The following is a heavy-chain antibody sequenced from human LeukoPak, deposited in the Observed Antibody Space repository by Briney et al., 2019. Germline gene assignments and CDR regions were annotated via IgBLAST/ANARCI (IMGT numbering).Heavy chain of an antibody. CDR2: INPSGGST. V-gene: IGHV1-46*01. CDR1: GFTFTSSA. Sequence: ASVKVSCKASGFTFTSSAVQWVRQAPGQGLEWMGIINPSGGSTSYAQKFQGRVTMTRDTSTSTVYMELSSLRSEDTAVYYCARDILGDQNWFDPWGQGTLVTVSS. CDR3: ARDILGDQNWFDP. D-gene: IGHD2-21*02. J-gene: IGHJ5*02.